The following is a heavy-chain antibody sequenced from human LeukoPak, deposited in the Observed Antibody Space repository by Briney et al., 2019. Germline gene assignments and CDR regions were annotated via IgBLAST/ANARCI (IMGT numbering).Heavy chain of an antibody. Sequence: GGSLRLSCAASGFTFSNYAMSWVRQAPGRGLEWVSAISGSSGLTYYADSVKGRFTISRDNSKNTLFLQMNSLRAEDTAVYYCARRGESASYGDYRFDYWGQGTMVTVSS. CDR1: GFTFSNYA. V-gene: IGHV3-23*01. CDR3: ARRGESASYGDYRFDY. CDR2: ISGSSGLT. D-gene: IGHD4-17*01. J-gene: IGHJ4*02.